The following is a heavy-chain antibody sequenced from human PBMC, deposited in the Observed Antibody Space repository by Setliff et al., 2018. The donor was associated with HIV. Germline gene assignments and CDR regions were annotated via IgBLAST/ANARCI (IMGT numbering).Heavy chain of an antibody. CDR3: VRFYYYGSGSYGH. V-gene: IGHV3-7*03. J-gene: IGHJ4*02. CDR1: GFTFSTYW. D-gene: IGHD3-10*01. Sequence: GESLTISCAAYGFTFSTYWMSWVRQAPGKGLEWVANIKEDGSEKYYLASVKGRFTISRDNAKNSLYLQMNSLRAEDTAVYYCVRFYYYGSGSYGHWGQGALVTVSS. CDR2: IKEDGSEK.